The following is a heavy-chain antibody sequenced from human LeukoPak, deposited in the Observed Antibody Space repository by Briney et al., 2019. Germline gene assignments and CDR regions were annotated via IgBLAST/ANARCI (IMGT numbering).Heavy chain of an antibody. CDR2: ISGSGGST. J-gene: IGHJ6*02. D-gene: IGHD6-13*01. CDR1: GLTISNSW. Sequence: GSLSLSCAASGLTISNSWMSWVRQAPGKGLEWVSAISGSGGSTYYADSVKGRFTISRDNSKNTLYLQMNSLRAEDTAVYYCAKAIYSSSRMDVWGQGTTVTVSS. V-gene: IGHV3-23*01. CDR3: AKAIYSSSRMDV.